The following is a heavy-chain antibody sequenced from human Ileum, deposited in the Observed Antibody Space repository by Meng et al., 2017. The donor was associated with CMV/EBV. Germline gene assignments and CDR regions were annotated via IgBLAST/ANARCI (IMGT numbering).Heavy chain of an antibody. CDR3: ARVRCTNGVCYPGYFDL. V-gene: IGHV1-46*01. J-gene: IGHJ2*01. CDR2: INPSGGST. CDR1: YTLTSYY. Sequence: YTLTSYYMHGVRQAPGQGLEWMGIINPSGGSTSYAQKFQGRVTMTRDTSTSTVYMELSSLRSEDTAVYYCARVRCTNGVCYPGYFDLWGRGTLVTVSS. D-gene: IGHD2-8*01.